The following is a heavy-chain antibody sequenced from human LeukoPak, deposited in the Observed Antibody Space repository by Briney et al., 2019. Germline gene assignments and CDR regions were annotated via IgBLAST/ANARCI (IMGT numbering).Heavy chain of an antibody. Sequence: ASVKVSCKASGYTFTSYDINWVRQAPGQGLEWMGWINPNSGGTNYAQKFQGRVTMTRDTSISTAYMELSRLRSDDTAVYYCARGWSGAYYDSSGYADYWGQGTLVTVSS. J-gene: IGHJ4*02. CDR3: ARGWSGAYYDSSGYADY. D-gene: IGHD3-22*01. CDR1: GYTFTSYD. V-gene: IGHV1-2*02. CDR2: INPNSGGT.